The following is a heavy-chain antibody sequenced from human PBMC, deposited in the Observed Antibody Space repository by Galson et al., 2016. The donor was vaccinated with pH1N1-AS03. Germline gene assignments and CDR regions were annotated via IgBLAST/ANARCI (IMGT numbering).Heavy chain of an antibody. CDR3: AKRTIGKLDS. CDR2: ITGSGGSGSSGIT. V-gene: IGHV3-23*01. CDR1: GFTFSKYA. J-gene: IGHJ4*02. D-gene: IGHD1/OR15-1a*01. Sequence: SLRLSCAASGFTFSKYAMTWVRQAPGKGLEWVSAITGSGGSGSSGITNCADSVKGRFTISRDNSKNTLHLQMSSGRADDTAVYYCAKRTIGKLDSWGQGTLVTVSS.